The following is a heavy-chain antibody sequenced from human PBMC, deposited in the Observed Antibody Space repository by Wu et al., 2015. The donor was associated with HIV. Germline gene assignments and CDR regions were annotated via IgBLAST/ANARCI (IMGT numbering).Heavy chain of an antibody. J-gene: IGHJ6*02. CDR3: ARGSILEMSTASFYYYVMDV. V-gene: IGHV1-69*13. D-gene: IGHD1-26*01. CDR2: IIPISGTA. CDR1: GGTLRNHA. Sequence: QVQLVQSGAEVKKPGSSVKVSCKASGGTLRNHAVSWVRQAPGQGLEWMGRIIPISGTANYAQRFQGRVTITADKPTNTAYMGLSSLRSDDTAVYYCARGSILEMSTASFYYYVMDVWGQGPRSPSP.